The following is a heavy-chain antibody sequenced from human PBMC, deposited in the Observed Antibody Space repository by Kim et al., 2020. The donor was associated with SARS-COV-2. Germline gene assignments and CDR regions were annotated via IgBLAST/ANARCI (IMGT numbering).Heavy chain of an antibody. J-gene: IGHJ6*02. V-gene: IGHV3-48*03. CDR1: GFTFSSYE. D-gene: IGHD3-3*01. CDR3: ARDKQYYDFWSGSSSGMDI. CDR2: ISSSGSII. Sequence: GGSMRLSCAASGFTFSSYEMNWVRQAPGKGLEWDSYISSSGSIIYYAASVKGRFTISRDNAKNSLYLQMNSLRAEDTSVYYCARDKQYYDFWSGSSSGMDIWGQRTTVTVSS.